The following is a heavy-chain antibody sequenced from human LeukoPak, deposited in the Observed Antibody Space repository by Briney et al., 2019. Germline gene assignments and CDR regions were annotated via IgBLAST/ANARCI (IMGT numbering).Heavy chain of an antibody. Sequence: PGGSLRLSCAASGFTFSSYWMSWVRQAPGKGLEWVANIKQDGSEKFYVDSVKGRFTISRDNAKSSLYLQTNSLRAEDTAVYYCGGGLVRGPKDYWGQGTLVTVSS. CDR2: IKQDGSEK. V-gene: IGHV3-7*01. D-gene: IGHD3-10*01. J-gene: IGHJ4*02. CDR3: GGGLVRGPKDY. CDR1: GFTFSSYW.